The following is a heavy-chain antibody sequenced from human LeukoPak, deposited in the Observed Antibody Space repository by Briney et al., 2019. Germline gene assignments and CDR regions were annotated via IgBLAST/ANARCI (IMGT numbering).Heavy chain of an antibody. CDR1: GFTFSSYS. CDR2: ISSSSSYI. CDR3: ARELRLGYCSGGSCYYYGMDV. V-gene: IGHV3-21*01. D-gene: IGHD2-15*01. J-gene: IGHJ6*02. Sequence: GGSLRLSCAASGFTFSSYSMNWVRQAPGKGLEWVSSISSSSSYIYYADSVKGRFTISRDNAKNSLYLQMNSLRAEDTAVYYCARELRLGYCSGGSCYYYGMDVWGQRTTVTVSS.